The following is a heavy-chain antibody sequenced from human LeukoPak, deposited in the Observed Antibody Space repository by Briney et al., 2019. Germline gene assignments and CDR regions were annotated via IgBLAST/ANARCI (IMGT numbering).Heavy chain of an antibody. D-gene: IGHD6-19*01. CDR1: GFTFSSYA. CDR3: AGDKGQWLVEGAFDI. Sequence: PGRSLRLSCAASGFTFSSYAMHWVRQAPGKGLEWVAVISYDGSNKYYADSVKGRFTISRDNSKNTLYLQMNSLRAEDTAVYYCAGDKGQWLVEGAFDIWGQGTMVTVSS. CDR2: ISYDGSNK. V-gene: IGHV3-30-3*01. J-gene: IGHJ3*02.